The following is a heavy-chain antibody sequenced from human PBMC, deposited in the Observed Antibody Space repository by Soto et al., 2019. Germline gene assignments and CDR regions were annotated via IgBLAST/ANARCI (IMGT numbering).Heavy chain of an antibody. J-gene: IGHJ5*02. CDR2: IYPGDSDT. V-gene: IGHV5-51*01. CDR1: GYSFTSYW. Sequence: PGESLKISCKGSGYSFTSYWIGWVRQMPGKGLEWMGIIYPGDSDTRYSPSFQGQVTISADKCISTAYLQWSSLKASDTAMYYCARGPSYDFWSGYHPHSIDWVVHLGQGTLVTVSS. D-gene: IGHD3-3*01. CDR3: ARGPSYDFWSGYHPHSIDWVVH.